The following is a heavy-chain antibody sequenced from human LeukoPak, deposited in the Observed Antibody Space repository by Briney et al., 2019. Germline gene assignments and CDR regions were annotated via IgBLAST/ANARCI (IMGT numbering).Heavy chain of an antibody. CDR3: ARSRGFYCSGGSCYSDAFDI. Sequence: ASVKVSCKASGYTFTSYGISWVRQAPGQGLEWMGWISAYNGNTNYAQKLQGRVTMTTDTSTSTAYMELRSLRSDDTAVYYCARSRGFYCSGGSCYSDAFDIWGQGTMVTVSS. CDR2: ISAYNGNT. V-gene: IGHV1-18*01. CDR1: GYTFTSYG. D-gene: IGHD2-15*01. J-gene: IGHJ3*02.